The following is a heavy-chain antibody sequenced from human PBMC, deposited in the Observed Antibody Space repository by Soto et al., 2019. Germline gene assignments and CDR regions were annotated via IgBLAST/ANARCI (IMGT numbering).Heavy chain of an antibody. CDR2: IYYSGST. J-gene: IGHJ5*02. Sequence: QLQLQESGPGLVKPSETLSLTCSVSGGSISSSSYFWGWIRQPPGKGLEWIGSIYYSGSTYYNPSLKGRVPVSVDPSKNQFSLKLSPVTAADTAVYYCARHPSDFWFDPWGQGTLVTVSS. V-gene: IGHV4-39*01. CDR1: GGSISSSSYF. CDR3: ARHPSDFWFDP. D-gene: IGHD2-21*02.